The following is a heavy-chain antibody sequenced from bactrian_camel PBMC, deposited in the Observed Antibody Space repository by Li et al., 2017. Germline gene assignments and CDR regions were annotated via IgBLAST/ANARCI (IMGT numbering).Heavy chain of an antibody. D-gene: IGHD3*01. CDR3: AAQRSAFYVRCFSQASPAGRY. CDR1: GSTASSNV. J-gene: IGHJ4*01. Sequence: HVQLVESGGGSVQAGASLTLSCEVSGSTASSNVIGWFRQVPGKEREGVTTIDTDSSTSYGDSVQGRFTISRDNAKNALYLEMNNLKPEDTALYYCAAQRSAFYVRCFSQASPAGRYWGQGTQVTVS. CDR2: IDTDSST. V-gene: IGHV3S9*01.